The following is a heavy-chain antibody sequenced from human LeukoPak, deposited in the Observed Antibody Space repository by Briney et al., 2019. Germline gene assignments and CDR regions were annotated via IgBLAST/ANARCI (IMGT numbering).Heavy chain of an antibody. V-gene: IGHV3-7*01. CDR3: AREDRYNYGYSLDY. J-gene: IGHJ4*02. D-gene: IGHD5-18*01. Sequence: GGSLRLSCAASGSTFSSYWMSWVRQAPGKGLEWVANIKQDGSEKSYVDSLKGRFTISRDNAKNSLYLQMNSLRAEDTAVYYCAREDRYNYGYSLDYWGQGTLVTVSS. CDR2: IKQDGSEK. CDR1: GSTFSSYW.